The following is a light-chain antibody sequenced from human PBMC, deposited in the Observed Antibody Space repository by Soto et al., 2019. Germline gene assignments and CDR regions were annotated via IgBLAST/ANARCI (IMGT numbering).Light chain of an antibody. CDR1: QSISIW. CDR3: QQYSSYWT. CDR2: DAS. J-gene: IGKJ1*01. V-gene: IGKV1-5*01. Sequence: DIQMTQSPSTLSASVVDRVTITCRASQSISIWLAWYQQRLGRAPKLLIYDASTLETGVPSRFSGSGSGMEFNLTITSLQPADFATYYCQQYSSYWTFGQGTKVDIK.